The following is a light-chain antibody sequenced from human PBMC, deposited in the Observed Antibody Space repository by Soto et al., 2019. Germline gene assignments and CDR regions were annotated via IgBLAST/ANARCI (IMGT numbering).Light chain of an antibody. V-gene: IGKV3-20*01. CDR1: QSVSKSY. CDR2: SAS. Sequence: EIVLMQSSGTLSLPPVEIANLSCMPSQSVSKSYLAWYQQKPGQAPRLLIYSASTRATGIPDRFSGSGSGTDFTLTISRVDPEDFAVYYCQQYGGSPPITFGQGTQLEIK. J-gene: IGKJ5*01. CDR3: QQYGGSPPIT.